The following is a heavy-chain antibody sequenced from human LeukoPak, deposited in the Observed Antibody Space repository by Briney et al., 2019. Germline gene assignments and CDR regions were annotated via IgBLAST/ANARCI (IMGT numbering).Heavy chain of an antibody. Sequence: PGGSLRLSCAASGFTFDDYAMHWVRHAPGKGLEWVCLISWDGGSTYYADSVKGRFTISRDNSKNSLYLQMNSLRAEDTALYYCAKDIYNRDDLLTGYSKFLYGMDVWGQGTTVTVSS. J-gene: IGHJ6*02. CDR2: ISWDGGST. CDR1: GFTFDDYA. CDR3: AKDIYNRDDLLTGYSKFLYGMDV. D-gene: IGHD3-9*01. V-gene: IGHV3-43D*03.